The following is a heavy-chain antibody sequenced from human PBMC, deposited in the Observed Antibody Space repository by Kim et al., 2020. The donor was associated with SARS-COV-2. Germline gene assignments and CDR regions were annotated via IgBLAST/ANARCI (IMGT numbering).Heavy chain of an antibody. J-gene: IGHJ6*02. CDR3: ERSRIMMVRTLFRVIGGMDV. CDR1: GFTFSDYY. CDR2: ISSSSSYT. V-gene: IGHV3-11*06. D-gene: IGHD3-10*01. Sequence: GGSLRLSCAASGFTFSDYYMSWIRQAPGKGLEWVSYISSSSSYTNYADSVKGRFTISRDNAKNSLYLQMNSLRAEDTAVYYCERSRIMMVRTLFRVIGGMDVWDQETTVTDYS.